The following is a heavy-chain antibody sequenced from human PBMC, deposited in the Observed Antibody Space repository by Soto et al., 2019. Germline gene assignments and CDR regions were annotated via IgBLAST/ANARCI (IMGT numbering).Heavy chain of an antibody. V-gene: IGHV2-70*04. J-gene: IGHJ4*02. Sequence: SVPTRGNPTQTLTLTVTFSRFSLRTSGVRFSWIRQPPGQALEWLARIDYDDDKFYSKSLKTRLTISKDTSKNRVVLTMTNMEPVDKATYYCARMEDSGSYTNYFDYWGQGTLLTVSS. D-gene: IGHD3-10*01. CDR3: ARMEDSGSYTNYFDY. CDR2: IDYDDDK. CDR1: RFSLRTSGVR.